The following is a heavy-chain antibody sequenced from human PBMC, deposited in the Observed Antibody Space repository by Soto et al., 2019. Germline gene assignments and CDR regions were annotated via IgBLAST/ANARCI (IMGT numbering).Heavy chain of an antibody. V-gene: IGHV4-59*01. J-gene: IGHJ3*02. CDR3: ARVEKVNQLPDI. Sequence: SEALSLTCTVSGGSISSYCWSWSRQPPGKGLEWIGYIYYSGSTNYNPSLKSRVTISVDTSKNQFSLKLSSVTAADTAVYYCARVEKVNQLPDIWGQGTMVTVS. CDR1: GGSISSYC. CDR2: IYYSGST. D-gene: IGHD2-2*01.